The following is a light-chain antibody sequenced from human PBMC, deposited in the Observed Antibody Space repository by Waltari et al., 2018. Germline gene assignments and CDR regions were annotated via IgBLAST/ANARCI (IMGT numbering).Light chain of an antibody. CDR2: KGI. CDR1: SGSVSSTSY. V-gene: IGLV8-61*01. CDR3: WRYMGSGVWV. Sequence: QTVVTQEPSLSVSPGGTVTLTCALSSGSVSSTSYPTWYQQTPGQPPRTLVYKGISRSSGVPDRFSGSILGNTAALTITGAQADDESDYYCWRYMGSGVWVFGGGTKLTVL. J-gene: IGLJ3*02.